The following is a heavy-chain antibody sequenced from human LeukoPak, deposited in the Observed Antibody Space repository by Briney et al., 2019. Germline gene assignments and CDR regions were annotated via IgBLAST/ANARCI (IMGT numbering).Heavy chain of an antibody. CDR1: GFTFSSYS. J-gene: IGHJ3*02. CDR2: ISSSSSYI. V-gene: IGHV3-21*01. CDR3: ARDRPPDAAFDI. Sequence: GGSLRLSCAASGFTFSSYSMNWVRQAPGKGLEWVSSISSSSSYIYYADSVKGRFAISRDNAKNSLYLQMNSLRAEDTAVYYCARDRPPDAAFDIWGQGTMVTVSS.